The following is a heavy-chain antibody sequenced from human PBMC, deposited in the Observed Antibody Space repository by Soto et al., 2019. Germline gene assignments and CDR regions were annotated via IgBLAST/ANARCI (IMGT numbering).Heavy chain of an antibody. Sequence: GGSLRLSCAASGFTFSSYGMHWVRQAPGKGLEWVAVIWYDGSNKYYADSVKGRFTISRDNSKNTLYLQMNSLRAEDTAVYYCAREYYDSSGYYPFDYWGQGTLVTASS. CDR1: GFTFSSYG. CDR3: AREYYDSSGYYPFDY. CDR2: IWYDGSNK. J-gene: IGHJ4*02. V-gene: IGHV3-33*01. D-gene: IGHD3-22*01.